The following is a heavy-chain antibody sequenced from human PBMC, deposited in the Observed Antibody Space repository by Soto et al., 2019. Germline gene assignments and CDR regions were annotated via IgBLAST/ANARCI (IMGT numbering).Heavy chain of an antibody. CDR2: INPSGGGT. J-gene: IGHJ4*02. D-gene: IGHD3-3*02. V-gene: IGHV1-46*01. Sequence: QVQLVQSGTEVKKPGASVKVSCKASGYTFLDFYIHWVRQAPGQGLEWMGFINPSGGGTTYAQQFQGRLTMTRDPSTSTVYMELISLRSEDTDIYYSARDKPFSAGYWGQGTLVT. CDR3: ARDKPFSAGY. CDR1: GYTFLDFY.